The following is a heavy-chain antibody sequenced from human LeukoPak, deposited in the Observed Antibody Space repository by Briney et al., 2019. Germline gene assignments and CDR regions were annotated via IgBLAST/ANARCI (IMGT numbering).Heavy chain of an antibody. V-gene: IGHV1-69*01. CDR1: GGTWSSYA. CDR3: ASLPRFMVRGVIIPDY. Sequence: ASLKVSCKASGGTWSSYAISWVRQAPGQELEWMGGIIPIFGTANYAQKFQGRVTITADESTSTAYMELSSLRSEDTAVYYCASLPRFMVRGVIIPDYWGQGTLVTVSS. CDR2: IIPIFGTA. D-gene: IGHD3-10*01. J-gene: IGHJ4*02.